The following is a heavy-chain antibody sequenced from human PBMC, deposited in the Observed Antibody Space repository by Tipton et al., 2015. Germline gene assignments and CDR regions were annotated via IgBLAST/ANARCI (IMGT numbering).Heavy chain of an antibody. J-gene: IGHJ4*02. Sequence: KPSGTLSLTCSVSGDSISSSNWWSWVRQPPGKGLEWIGEIHHGGSTNYNPSLKSRVTMSVDTSKNQFSLHLSSVTAADTAVYYCAREVWYYDSSGYDYWGQGTLVTVSS. CDR1: GDSISSSNW. CDR2: IHHGGST. CDR3: AREVWYYDSSGYDY. D-gene: IGHD3-22*01. V-gene: IGHV4-4*02.